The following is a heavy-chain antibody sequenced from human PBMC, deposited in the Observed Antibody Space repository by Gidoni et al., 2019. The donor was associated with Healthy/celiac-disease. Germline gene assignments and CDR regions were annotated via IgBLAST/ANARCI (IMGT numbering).Heavy chain of an antibody. V-gene: IGHV5-51*01. CDR1: GYSFTSYW. J-gene: IGHJ2*01. CDR2: IYPGDSDT. CDR3: ARPGGYSGSYGAMSGSSYWYFDL. D-gene: IGHD1-26*01. Sequence: EAQLVQSGAEVKKPGASLTISCKGSGYSFTSYWIGWVRQMPGKGLEWMGIIYPGDSDTRYSPSFQGQVTISADKSISTAYLQWSSLKASDTAMYYCARPGGYSGSYGAMSGSSYWYFDLWGRGTLVTVSS.